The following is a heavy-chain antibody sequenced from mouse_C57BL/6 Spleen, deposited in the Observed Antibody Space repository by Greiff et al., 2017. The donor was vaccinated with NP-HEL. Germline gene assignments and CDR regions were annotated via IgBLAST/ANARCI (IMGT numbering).Heavy chain of an antibody. CDR3: ARRGPHGDYFDY. CDR1: GYAFSSYW. V-gene: IGHV1-80*01. D-gene: IGHD3-3*01. CDR2: IYPGDGDT. Sequence: VQLQQSGAELVKPGASVKISCKASGYAFSSYWMNWVKQRPGTGLEWIGQIYPGDGDTNYNGKFKGKATLTADKSSSTAYMQLSSLTSEDSAVYFCARRGPHGDYFDYWGQGTTLTVSS. J-gene: IGHJ2*01.